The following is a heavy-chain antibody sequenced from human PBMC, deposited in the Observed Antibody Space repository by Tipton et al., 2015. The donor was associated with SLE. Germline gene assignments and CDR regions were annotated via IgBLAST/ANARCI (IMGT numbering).Heavy chain of an antibody. CDR2: IKSKTDGGTT. Sequence: SLRLSCAASGFTFSNSWMSWVRQAPGKGLEWVGRIKSKTDGGTTDYAAPVKGRFTISRDDSKNTLYLQMNSLKTEDTAVYYCTTEFDYYGSGSYGETLDYWGQGPLVTVSS. CDR1: GFTFSNSW. V-gene: IGHV3-15*01. CDR3: TTEFDYYGSGSYGETLDY. J-gene: IGHJ4*02. D-gene: IGHD3-10*01.